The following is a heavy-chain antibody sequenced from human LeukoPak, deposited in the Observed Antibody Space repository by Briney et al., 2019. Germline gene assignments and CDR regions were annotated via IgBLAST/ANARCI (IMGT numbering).Heavy chain of an antibody. D-gene: IGHD1-7*01. CDR3: ARGGELRDAFDI. Sequence: AASVKVSCKASGYTFTSYGISWVRQAPGQGLEWMGGIIPIFGTANYAQKFQGRVTITADESTSTAYMELSSLRSEDTAVYYCARGGELRDAFDIWGQGTMVTVSS. CDR2: IIPIFGTA. J-gene: IGHJ3*02. V-gene: IGHV1-69*13. CDR1: GYTFTSYG.